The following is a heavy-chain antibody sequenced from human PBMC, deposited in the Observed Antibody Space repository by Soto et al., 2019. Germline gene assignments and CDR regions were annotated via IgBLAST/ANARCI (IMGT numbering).Heavy chain of an antibody. Sequence: QVHLVQSGAEVKKPGSSVKVSCKASGGTFSNHAINWVRQAPGQGLEWMGRTIPNFTTTNYAQKFQGRVTITADESTITAYMELSSLKHDDTAVYYCAREVAADGTFREDVFDIWGQGTLVTVSS. V-gene: IGHV1-69*12. CDR1: GGTFSNHA. CDR3: AREVAADGTFREDVFDI. CDR2: TIPNFTTT. J-gene: IGHJ3*02. D-gene: IGHD6-13*01.